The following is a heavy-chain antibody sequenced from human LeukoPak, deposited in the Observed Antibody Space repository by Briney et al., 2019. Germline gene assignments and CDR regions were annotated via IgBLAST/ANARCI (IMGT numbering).Heavy chain of an antibody. CDR1: GGSLSSSSYY. CDR3: ARIVGATLFDY. J-gene: IGHJ4*02. Sequence: SETLSLTCTVSGGSLSSSSYYWGWIRQPPGKGLEWIGSIYYSGSTYYNPSLKSRVTISVDTSKNQFSLKLSSVTAADTAVYYCARIVGATLFDYWGQGTLVTVSS. CDR2: IYYSGST. V-gene: IGHV4-39*01. D-gene: IGHD1-26*01.